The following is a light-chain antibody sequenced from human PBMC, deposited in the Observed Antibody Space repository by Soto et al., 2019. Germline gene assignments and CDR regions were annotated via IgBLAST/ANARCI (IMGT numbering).Light chain of an antibody. J-gene: IGLJ3*02. CDR2: TTN. CDR1: TSNIGAGYG. Sequence: QSVLTQPPSVSGAPGQRVTISCTGTTSNIGAGYGVHWYQQVVGKAPKLLIYTTNNRASGIPDRFSASKSDNTASLTISGLQAEDEAEYYCSSYTVSSTWLFGGGTKLTVL. V-gene: IGLV1-40*01. CDR3: SSYTVSSTWL.